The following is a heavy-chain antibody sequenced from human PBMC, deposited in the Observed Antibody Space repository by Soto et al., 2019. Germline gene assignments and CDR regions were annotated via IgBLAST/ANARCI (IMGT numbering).Heavy chain of an antibody. Sequence: ASVKVSCKASGGTFSSYAISWVRQAPGQGLEWMGGVIPIFGTANYAQKFQGRVTITADESTSTAYMELSSLRSEDTAVYYCARDRNQQLLWFGGNPNNWFDPWGQGTLVTVSS. CDR3: ARDRNQQLLWFGGNPNNWFDP. CDR2: VIPIFGTA. V-gene: IGHV1-69*13. D-gene: IGHD3-10*01. J-gene: IGHJ5*02. CDR1: GGTFSSYA.